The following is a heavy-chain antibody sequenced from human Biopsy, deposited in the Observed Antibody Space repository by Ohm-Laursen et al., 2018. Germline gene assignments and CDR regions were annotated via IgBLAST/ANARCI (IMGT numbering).Heavy chain of an antibody. J-gene: IGHJ4*02. CDR3: ARWETTLGRSLDS. CDR1: GYTFTSHD. V-gene: IGHV1-8*01. Sequence: ASVKVSCKASGYTFTSHDISWVRQATGQGLEWMGWMSPNTGNTVYAQRFQDRVTMTSDTSTGTAYMELTSLTSDDTAVYFCARWETTLGRSLDSWGQGTLVAVSS. CDR2: MSPNTGNT. D-gene: IGHD1-26*01.